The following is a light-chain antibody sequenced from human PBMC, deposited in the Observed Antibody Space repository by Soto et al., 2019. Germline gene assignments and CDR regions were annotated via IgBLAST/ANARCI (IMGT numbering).Light chain of an antibody. Sequence: DIQMTQSPSTLSASVGDRVTITCRASQSIGTWLAWYFLKPGKAPKILFYQASSLQSGVPSRFSGSGSGTEFTLTISSLQPDDFATYYCQQYKSYSRTFGQGTKVEIK. V-gene: IGKV1-5*03. CDR1: QSIGTW. CDR3: QQYKSYSRT. J-gene: IGKJ1*01. CDR2: QAS.